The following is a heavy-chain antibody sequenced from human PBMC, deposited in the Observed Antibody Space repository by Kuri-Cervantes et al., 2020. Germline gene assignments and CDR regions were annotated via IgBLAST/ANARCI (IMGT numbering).Heavy chain of an antibody. V-gene: IGHV4-34*01. J-gene: IGHJ4*02. CDR1: GGSFSGYY. Sequence: GSLRLSCAVYGGSFSGYYWTWIRQPPGKGLEWIGEINQSGSTNYKPSLKSRVTISVDTSKNQFSLKLSSVTAADTALYYCARAGKLGRGFDYWGQGTQVTVSS. D-gene: IGHD7-27*01. CDR3: ARAGKLGRGFDY. CDR2: INQSGST.